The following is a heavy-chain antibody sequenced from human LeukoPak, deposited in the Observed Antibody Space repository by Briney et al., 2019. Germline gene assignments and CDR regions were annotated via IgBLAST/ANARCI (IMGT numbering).Heavy chain of an antibody. CDR3: AKGGFWSGYYMFDY. CDR2: ISGSGDNT. CDR1: GFTFSSYA. J-gene: IGHJ4*02. V-gene: IGHV3-23*01. D-gene: IGHD3-3*01. Sequence: GGSLRLSCAASGFTFSSYAMNWVRQAPGKGLEWVSSISGSGDNTYYADSVKGRFTISRDNSKNTLYLQMNSLRAEDTAVYYCAKGGFWSGYYMFDYWGQGTLVTVSS.